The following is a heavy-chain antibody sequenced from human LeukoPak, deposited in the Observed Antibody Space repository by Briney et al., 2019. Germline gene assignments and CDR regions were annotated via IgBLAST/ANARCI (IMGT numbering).Heavy chain of an antibody. CDR2: ISGSGGST. D-gene: IGHD2-15*01. CDR3: ARVLVVVAARGLLDY. J-gene: IGHJ4*02. Sequence: PGGSLRLSCAASGFTFSSYAMSWVRQAPGKGLEWVSAISGSGGSTYYADSVKGRFTISRDNSKNTLYLQMNSRRAEDTAVYYCARVLVVVAARGLLDYWGQGTLVTVSS. V-gene: IGHV3-23*01. CDR1: GFTFSSYA.